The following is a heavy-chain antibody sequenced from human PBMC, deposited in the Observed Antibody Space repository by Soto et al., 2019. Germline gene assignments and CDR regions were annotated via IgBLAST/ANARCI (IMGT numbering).Heavy chain of an antibody. J-gene: IGHJ4*02. Sequence: QVQLQESGPGLVKPSGTLSLTCAVSGDSVTSNVWWSWVRQPPGKGLEWIGEAYHNGLTDYNPSLTSRVTMSVDTSKNEFSLTLTSLTAADTAIYYCARDAAVPGESDRFDYWGQGSMVTVSS. CDR3: ARDAAVPGESDRFDY. V-gene: IGHV4-4*02. CDR1: GDSVTSNVW. CDR2: AYHNGLT. D-gene: IGHD6-19*01.